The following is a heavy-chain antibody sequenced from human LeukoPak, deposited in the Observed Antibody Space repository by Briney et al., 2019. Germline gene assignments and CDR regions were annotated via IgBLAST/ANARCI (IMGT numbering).Heavy chain of an antibody. J-gene: IGHJ4*02. CDR3: ARELGEYSYGPLTY. Sequence: ASVKVSCKASGYTFTGYYVHWVRQAPGQGLEWMGRINPNSGGTNYAQKFQGRVIMTRGTSISTAYMELSRLRSDDTAVYYCARELGEYSYGPLTYWGQGTLVTVSS. D-gene: IGHD5-18*01. CDR1: GYTFTGYY. V-gene: IGHV1-2*06. CDR2: INPNSGGT.